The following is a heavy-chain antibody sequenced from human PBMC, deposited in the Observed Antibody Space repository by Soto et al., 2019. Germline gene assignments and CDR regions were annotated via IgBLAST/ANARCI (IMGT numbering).Heavy chain of an antibody. CDR1: GGSISSSSYY. J-gene: IGHJ6*02. CDR2: IYYSGST. CDR3: AGTGRYSSSWYVSPFDYYYYYGMDV. Sequence: PSETLSLTCTVSGGSISSSSYYWGWIRQPPGKGLEWIGSIYYSGSTYYNPSLKSRVTISVDTSKNQFSLKLSSVTAADTAVYYCAGTGRYSSSWYVSPFDYYYYYGMDVWGQGTTVTVSS. D-gene: IGHD6-13*01. V-gene: IGHV4-39*01.